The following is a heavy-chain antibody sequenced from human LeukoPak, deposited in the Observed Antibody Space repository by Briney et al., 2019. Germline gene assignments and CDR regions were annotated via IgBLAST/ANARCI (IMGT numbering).Heavy chain of an antibody. CDR2: IIPMFGAP. CDR1: GDSFSNYG. V-gene: IGHV1-69*01. Sequence: GSSVTVSCKASGDSFSNYGFSWVRQAPGQGLEWMGGIIPMFGAPNYAQRFKGRVTITAGAFTSTVYMELSSLTSDDTAVYYCARDAGGTYRSYYALHVWGQGTTVTVS. J-gene: IGHJ6*02. CDR3: ARDAGGTYRSYYALHV. D-gene: IGHD3-16*01.